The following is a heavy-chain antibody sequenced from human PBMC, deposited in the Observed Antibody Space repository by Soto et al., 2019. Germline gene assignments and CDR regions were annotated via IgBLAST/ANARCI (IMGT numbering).Heavy chain of an antibody. CDR1: GFIFTSYG. CDR2: ILHDGSAE. V-gene: IGHV3-30*03. Sequence: LRLSCAASGFIFTSYGMHWVRQAPGKGLEWMALILHDGSAEYYADSVKGRFTISRGNSKNTLYLQMNSLTAEDTAVYYCARSRDGYSFYFYYGMDGWGQGTTVTVSS. J-gene: IGHJ6*02. CDR3: ARSRDGYSFYFYYGMDG. D-gene: IGHD4-4*01.